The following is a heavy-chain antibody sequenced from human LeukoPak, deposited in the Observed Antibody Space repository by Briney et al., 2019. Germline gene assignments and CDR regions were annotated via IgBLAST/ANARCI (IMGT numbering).Heavy chain of an antibody. CDR1: GYTFTTYA. D-gene: IGHD1-14*01. CDR2: INTNTGNP. CDR3: ASTGSPGAFDI. J-gene: IGHJ3*02. V-gene: IGHV7-4-1*02. Sequence: ASVKVSCKASGYTFTTYAINWVRQAPGQGLEWMGWINTNTGNPTYAQGFTGRFVFSLDTSVSTAYLQISSLKAEDTAVYYCASTGSPGAFDIWGQGTMVTVSS.